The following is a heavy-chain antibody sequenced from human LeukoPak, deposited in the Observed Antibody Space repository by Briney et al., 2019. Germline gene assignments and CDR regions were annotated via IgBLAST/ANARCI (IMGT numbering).Heavy chain of an antibody. Sequence: GGSLRLSCADSRFTFSNAWMSWVRQAPGKGLEWVSSISSSSSYIYYADSVKGRFTISRDNAKNSLYLQMNSLRAEDTAVYYCARELQQPYYYYYGMDVWGQGTTVTVSS. CDR2: ISSSSSYI. CDR3: ARELQQPYYYYYGMDV. J-gene: IGHJ6*02. D-gene: IGHD6-13*01. CDR1: RFTFSNAW. V-gene: IGHV3-21*01.